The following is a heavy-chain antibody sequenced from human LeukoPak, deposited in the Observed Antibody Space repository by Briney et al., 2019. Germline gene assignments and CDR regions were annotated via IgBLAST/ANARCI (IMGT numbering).Heavy chain of an antibody. D-gene: IGHD3-22*01. CDR2: ISGSGGAT. CDR1: GITLSNYG. Sequence: GGSLRLSCVVSGITLSNYGMSWVRQAPGKGMEWVAGISGSGGATTYADAVKGRFTISRDSPTNTLYLHMSSLRADDTAVYFCAKRGVVIRVILVGFHKEAYYFDSWGQGALVTVSS. CDR3: AKRGVVIRVILVGFHKEAYYFDS. V-gene: IGHV3-23*01. J-gene: IGHJ4*02.